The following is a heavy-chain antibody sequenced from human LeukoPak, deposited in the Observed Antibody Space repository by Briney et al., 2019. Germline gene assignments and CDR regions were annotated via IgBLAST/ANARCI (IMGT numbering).Heavy chain of an antibody. V-gene: IGHV3-9*01. CDR2: ISWNSGSI. J-gene: IGHJ4*02. CDR3: AKSAVRGVYYFDY. CDR1: GFTFDDYA. D-gene: IGHD3-10*01. Sequence: GRSLRLSCAASGFTFDDYAMHWVRQAPGKGLEWVSGISWNSGSIGYADSGKGRFTISRDNAKNSLYLQMNSLRAEDTALYYCAKSAVRGVYYFDYWGQGTLVTVSS.